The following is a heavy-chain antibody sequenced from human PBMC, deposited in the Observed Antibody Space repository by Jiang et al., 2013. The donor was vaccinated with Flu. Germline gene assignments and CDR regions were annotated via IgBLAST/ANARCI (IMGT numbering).Heavy chain of an antibody. V-gene: IGHV3-30-3*01. Sequence: SLRLSCAASGFTFSSYAMHWVRQAPGKGLEWVAVISYDGSNKYYADSVKGRFTISRDNSKNTLYPQMNSLRAEDTAVYYCARESIVGATRDAFDIWGQGTMVTVSS. CDR3: ARESIVGATRDAFDI. D-gene: IGHD1-26*01. J-gene: IGHJ3*02. CDR2: ISYDGSNK. CDR1: GFTFSSYA.